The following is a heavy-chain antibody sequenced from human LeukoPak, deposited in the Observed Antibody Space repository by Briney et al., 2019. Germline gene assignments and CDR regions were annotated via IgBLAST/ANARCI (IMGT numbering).Heavy chain of an antibody. Sequence: GGSLRLSCAASGFTLSNSWMHWVRQAPGKGLVWVSRTNGDGSDTSYADSVKGRFTISRDNAKNSLYLQMNSLRAEDTALYYCAKDIAGIAANLFDYWGQGTLVTVSS. CDR1: GFTLSNSW. D-gene: IGHD6-6*01. CDR3: AKDIAGIAANLFDY. V-gene: IGHV3-74*01. CDR2: TNGDGSDT. J-gene: IGHJ4*02.